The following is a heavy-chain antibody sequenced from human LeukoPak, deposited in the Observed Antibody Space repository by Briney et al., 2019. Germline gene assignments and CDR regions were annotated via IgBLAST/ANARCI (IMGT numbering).Heavy chain of an antibody. J-gene: IGHJ6*02. Sequence: PSETLSLTCTVSGGSISSYYWSWIRQPPGKGLEWIGYIYYSGSTNYNPSLKSRVTISVDTSKNQFSLKLSSVTAADTAVYYCARDVGSSWYTRGDYYYYGMDVWGQGTTVTVSS. CDR3: ARDVGSSWYTRGDYYYYGMDV. CDR2: IYYSGST. V-gene: IGHV4-59*01. CDR1: GGSISSYY. D-gene: IGHD6-13*01.